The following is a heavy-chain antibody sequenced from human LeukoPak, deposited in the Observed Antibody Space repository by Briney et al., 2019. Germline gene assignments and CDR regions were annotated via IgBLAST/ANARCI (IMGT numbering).Heavy chain of an antibody. J-gene: IGHJ5*02. Sequence: SETLSLTCAVYGGSFGGYYWSWIRQRPGKGQEWIGEINHSGSTNYNPSLKSRVTISVDTSKNQFSLKLSSVTAADTAVYYCARHLYYYDSSGYYPYNWFDPWGQGTLVTVSS. CDR3: ARHLYYYDSSGYYPYNWFDP. D-gene: IGHD3-22*01. CDR2: INHSGST. CDR1: GGSFGGYY. V-gene: IGHV4-34*01.